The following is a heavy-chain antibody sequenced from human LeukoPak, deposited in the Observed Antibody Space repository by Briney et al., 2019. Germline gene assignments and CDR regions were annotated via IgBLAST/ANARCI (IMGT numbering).Heavy chain of an antibody. Sequence: GASVKVSCKASGYTFTGYYMHWVRQAPGQGLEWMGWINPNSGGTNYAQKFQGRVTMTRDASISTAYMELRSLRSDDTAVYYCARVTKDWNYSEGFDYWGQGTLVTVSS. D-gene: IGHD1-7*01. J-gene: IGHJ4*02. V-gene: IGHV1-2*02. CDR3: ARVTKDWNYSEGFDY. CDR2: INPNSGGT. CDR1: GYTFTGYY.